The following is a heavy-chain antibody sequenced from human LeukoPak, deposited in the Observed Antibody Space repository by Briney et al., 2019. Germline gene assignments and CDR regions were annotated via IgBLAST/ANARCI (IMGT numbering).Heavy chain of an antibody. D-gene: IGHD3-16*02. V-gene: IGHV1-69*06. J-gene: IGHJ5*02. CDR2: IIPIFGTA. Sequence: SVKVSYKASGGTFSSYAISWVRQAPGQGLEWMGGIIPIFGTANYAQKFQGRVTITADKSTSTAYMELSSLRSEDTAVYYCARGGITFGGVIVPNWFDPWGQGTLVTVSS. CDR3: ARGGITFGGVIVPNWFDP. CDR1: GGTFSSYA.